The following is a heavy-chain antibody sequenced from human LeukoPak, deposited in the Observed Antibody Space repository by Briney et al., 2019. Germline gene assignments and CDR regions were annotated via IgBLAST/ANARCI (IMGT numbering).Heavy chain of an antibody. CDR3: ARLAYCSGSSCYLPLDY. J-gene: IGHJ4*02. CDR2: ISGSGDRT. Sequence: GGSLRLSCAASGFTFSNYAMSWVRQAPGKGLEWISAISGSGDRTYYTDSVKGRFTISRDNSRNTVYLQMNSLRVEDTAIYYCARLAYCSGSSCYLPLDYWGQGALVTVSS. D-gene: IGHD2-15*01. V-gene: IGHV3-23*01. CDR1: GFTFSNYA.